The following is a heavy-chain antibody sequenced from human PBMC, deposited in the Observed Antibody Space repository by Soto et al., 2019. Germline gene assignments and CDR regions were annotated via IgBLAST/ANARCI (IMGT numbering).Heavy chain of an antibody. Sequence: GGSLRLSCAASGFIFGGSAMHWVRQASGKGLEWVGRIRSKANSYATAYAASVKGRFTISRDDSKNTVYLQMNSLKTEDTAVYYCTHSQYYYDSSNYDYWGQGTPVTVSS. CDR1: GFIFGGSA. D-gene: IGHD3-22*01. CDR2: IRSKANSYAT. CDR3: THSQYYYDSSNYDY. V-gene: IGHV3-73*01. J-gene: IGHJ4*02.